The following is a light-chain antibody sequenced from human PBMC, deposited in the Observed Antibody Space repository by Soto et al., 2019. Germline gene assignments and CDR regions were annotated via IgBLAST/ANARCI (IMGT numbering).Light chain of an antibody. CDR1: SSNIGAGYD. V-gene: IGLV1-40*01. Sequence: QAVVTQPPSVSGAPGQRVTISCTGSSSNIGAGYDVHWYQQLPGTAPKLLIYGNSNRPSGVPDRFSGSKSCTSASLAITGLQAEDEADYYCQSYDSSLGGWVFGGGTKLTVL. CDR3: QSYDSSLGGWV. J-gene: IGLJ3*02. CDR2: GNS.